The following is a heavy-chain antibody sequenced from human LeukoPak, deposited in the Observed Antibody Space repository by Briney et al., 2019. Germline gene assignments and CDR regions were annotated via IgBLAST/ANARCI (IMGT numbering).Heavy chain of an antibody. CDR1: GGSISSTSYY. CDR3: ARHLGGGSSGFDY. D-gene: IGHD3-16*01. CDR2: IYSSGNT. J-gene: IGHJ4*02. Sequence: SETLSLTCTVSGGSISSTSYYWGWIRQPPGKGLEWIGSIYSSGNTYFTPSLKSRVTISVDTSKNQFSLKLTSVSAADTAVYYCARHLGGGSSGFDYWGQGTLVTVSS. V-gene: IGHV4-39*01.